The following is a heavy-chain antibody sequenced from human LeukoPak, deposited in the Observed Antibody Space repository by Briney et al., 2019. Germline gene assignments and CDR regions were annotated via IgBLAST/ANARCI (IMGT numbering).Heavy chain of an antibody. CDR1: GFTFSSYW. V-gene: IGHV3-7*01. Sequence: GGSLRLSCAASGFTFSSYWMSWVRQAPGKGLEWVANIKQDGSEKNYVDSVKGRFIISRDNTKNSLYMQVNSLRVEDTAVYYCARDSPFGVYWGQGALVTVS. D-gene: IGHD3-10*01. CDR2: IKQDGSEK. CDR3: ARDSPFGVY. J-gene: IGHJ4*02.